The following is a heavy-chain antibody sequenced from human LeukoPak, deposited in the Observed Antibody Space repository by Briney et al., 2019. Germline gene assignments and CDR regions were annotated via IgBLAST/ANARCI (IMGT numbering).Heavy chain of an antibody. J-gene: IGHJ3*02. CDR2: VKHSGST. CDR1: GASLRENY. CDR3: ARELSRLADDAFDI. D-gene: IGHD3-9*01. V-gene: IGHV4-34*01. Sequence: SETLSLTCNVSGASLRENYWSWIRRSPGKGLEWIAEVKHSGSTNYNPSLKSRVTISADTSKSEISLKLSTVTAADTAVYYCARELSRLADDAFDIWGQGTMVTVSS.